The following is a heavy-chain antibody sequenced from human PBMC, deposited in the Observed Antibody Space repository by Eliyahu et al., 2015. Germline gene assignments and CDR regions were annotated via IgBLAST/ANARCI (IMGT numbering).Heavy chain of an antibody. V-gene: IGHV3-30-3*01. CDR2: ISHDGNNK. CDR1: GFAFSTYA. CDR3: ATEAPFDR. J-gene: IGHJ4*02. Sequence: QVQLAESGGGVVQPGRSLRLSCAASGFAFSTYAMHWVRQAPGKGLEWVAVISHDGNNKYYPDPRKGPFPLSRDNSKNTLSAQMNSLRAEDTAVYYCATEAPFDRWGQGTLVTVSS.